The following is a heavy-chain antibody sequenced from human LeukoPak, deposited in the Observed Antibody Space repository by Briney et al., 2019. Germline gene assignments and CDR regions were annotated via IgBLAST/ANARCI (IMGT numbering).Heavy chain of an antibody. CDR2: IIPIFGTA. D-gene: IGHD5-18*01. Sequence: SVKVSCKASGGTFSSYAISWVRQASGQGLEWMGGIIPIFGTANYAQKFQGRVTITADESTSTAYMELSSLRSEDTAVYYCARDRSGYMYWFDPWGQGTLVTVSS. V-gene: IGHV1-69*13. CDR1: GGTFSSYA. J-gene: IGHJ5*02. CDR3: ARDRSGYMYWFDP.